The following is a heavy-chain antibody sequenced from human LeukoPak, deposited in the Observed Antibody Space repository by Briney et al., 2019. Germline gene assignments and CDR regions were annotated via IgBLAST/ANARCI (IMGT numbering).Heavy chain of an antibody. CDR3: AKDQYYDSSGYGPRGY. V-gene: IGHV3-23*01. D-gene: IGHD3-22*01. CDR1: GFTFSSYA. Sequence: GGSLRLSCAASGFTFSSYAMSWVRQAPGKGLEWVSAISGSGGSTYYADSVKGRFTISRDNSKNTLYLQMNSLRAEDTAVYYCAKDQYYDSSGYGPRGYWGQGTLVTVSS. J-gene: IGHJ4*02. CDR2: ISGSGGST.